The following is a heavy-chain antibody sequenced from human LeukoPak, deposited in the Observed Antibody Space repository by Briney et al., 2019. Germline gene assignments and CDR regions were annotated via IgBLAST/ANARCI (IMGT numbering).Heavy chain of an antibody. V-gene: IGHV4-39*01. CDR2: VYHSGIT. Sequence: SETLSLTCVVSGGFISRGGYYWGWIRHPPEKGVEWIGSVYHSGITYYNTSLKSRVTISVHKSKNQFSLELTSVTAADTAVYYCARNPPNYYDSSGRMGVLDVWGQGTMGTVSS. CDR1: GGFISRGGYY. CDR3: ARNPPNYYDSSGRMGVLDV. D-gene: IGHD3-22*01. J-gene: IGHJ3*01.